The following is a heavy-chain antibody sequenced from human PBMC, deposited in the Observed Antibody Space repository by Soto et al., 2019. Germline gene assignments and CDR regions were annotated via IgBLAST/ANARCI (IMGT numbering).Heavy chain of an antibody. CDR1: GGSISSSKW. CDR2: IYHSGST. CDR3: ARVDILTVYGCMDV. Sequence: ASETLSLTCGVSGGSISSSKWWSWVRQPPGKGLEWIGEIYHSGSTNYNPSLKSRVTISVDKSKNQFSLKLTSVTAADTAVYYCARVDILTVYGCMDVWGQGTTVTVSS. J-gene: IGHJ6*02. D-gene: IGHD3-9*01. V-gene: IGHV4-4*02.